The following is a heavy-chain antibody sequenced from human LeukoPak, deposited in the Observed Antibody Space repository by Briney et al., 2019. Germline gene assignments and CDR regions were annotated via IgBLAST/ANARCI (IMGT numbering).Heavy chain of an antibody. V-gene: IGHV3-23*01. J-gene: IGHJ6*03. CDR3: AKGSDYDPPYYYYYMDV. CDR1: GFSFSTYG. Sequence: GGSLRLSCAGSGFSFSTYGMTWVRQAPGKGLEWVSSVSSSGETTYYADSVKGRFTISRDNSKSTLYLQMNSLRVEDTALYYCAKGSDYDPPYYYYYMDVWGKGTTVTISS. D-gene: IGHD5-12*01. CDR2: VSSSGETT.